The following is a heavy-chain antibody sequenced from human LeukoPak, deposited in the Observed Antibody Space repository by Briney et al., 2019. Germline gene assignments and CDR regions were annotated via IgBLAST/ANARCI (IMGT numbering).Heavy chain of an antibody. CDR3: ARNYYDSSGYPGLYFDY. V-gene: IGHV3-23*01. CDR2: ISGSGGST. Sequence: GGSLRLSCAASGFTFSSYAMSWVRQAPGKGLEWVSAISGSGGSTYYADFVKGRFTISRDNSKNTLYLQMNSLRAEDTAVYYCARNYYDSSGYPGLYFDYWGQGTLVTVSS. CDR1: GFTFSSYA. J-gene: IGHJ4*02. D-gene: IGHD3-22*01.